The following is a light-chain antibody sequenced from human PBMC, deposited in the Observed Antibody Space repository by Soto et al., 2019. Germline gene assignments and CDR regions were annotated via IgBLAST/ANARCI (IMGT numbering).Light chain of an antibody. Sequence: QAVLTQPPSVSGAPGQRVTISCTGDSSNIGTPHDVQWYQQLPGTVPKLLIYADYERPSGVPDRFSGSKSGASAALVITGLRADDEADYYCQSYDNNVSGWVFGGGTKVTVL. V-gene: IGLV1-40*01. J-gene: IGLJ3*02. CDR2: ADY. CDR1: SSNIGTPHD. CDR3: QSYDNNVSGWV.